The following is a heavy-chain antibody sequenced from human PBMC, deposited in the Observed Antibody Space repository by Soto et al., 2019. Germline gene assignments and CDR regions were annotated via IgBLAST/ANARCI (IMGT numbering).Heavy chain of an antibody. CDR1: GGSFSGYY. CDR2: INHSGST. D-gene: IGHD2-2*01. V-gene: IGHV4-34*01. J-gene: IGHJ3*02. Sequence: QVQLQQWGAGLLKPSETLSLTCAVYGGSFSGYYWSWIRQPPGKGLEWIGEINHSGSTNYNPSLKSRVTISVDPSKNQFSLKLSSVTAADTAVYYCASTDIVVVPAASDAFDIWGQGTMVTVSS. CDR3: ASTDIVVVPAASDAFDI.